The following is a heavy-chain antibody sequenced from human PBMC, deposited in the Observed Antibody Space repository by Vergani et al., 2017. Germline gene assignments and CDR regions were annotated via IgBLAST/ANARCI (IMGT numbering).Heavy chain of an antibody. Sequence: QMQLVQSGPEVKKPGTSVKVSCKASGFTFTSSAMQWVRQARGQRLEWIGWIVVGSGNTNYAPKFQERVPITRDMSTSAAYMELSSLRSEDTAVYYCARSAGTYYYDSSGYDAFYVWRQERMVTVSS. CDR1: GFTFTSSA. V-gene: IGHV1-58*02. D-gene: IGHD3-22*01. CDR2: IVVGSGNT. CDR3: ARSAGTYYYDSSGYDAFYV. J-gene: IGHJ3*01.